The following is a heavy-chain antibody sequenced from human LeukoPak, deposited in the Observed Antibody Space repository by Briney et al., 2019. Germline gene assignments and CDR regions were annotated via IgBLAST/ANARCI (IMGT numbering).Heavy chain of an antibody. V-gene: IGHV3-15*01. CDR2: IRSKTDGGTT. Sequence: KSGGSLRLSCAASGFTFTNAWMSWVRQAPGKGLEWVGRIRSKTDGGTTDYAAPVKGRFTISRDESKNTLSLQMNSLKTDDTAVYYCSTERDAHNNLYFDYWGQGTLVTVSS. CDR1: GFTFTNAW. D-gene: IGHD5-24*01. J-gene: IGHJ4*02. CDR3: STERDAHNNLYFDY.